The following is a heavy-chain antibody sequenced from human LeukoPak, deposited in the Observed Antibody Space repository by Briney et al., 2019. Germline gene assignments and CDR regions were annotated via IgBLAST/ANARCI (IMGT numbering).Heavy chain of an antibody. CDR1: GFPFRSYW. J-gene: IGHJ4*02. V-gene: IGHV3-33*08. Sequence: GGSLRLSCVAYGFPFRSYWMTWVRQAPGKGLEWVAVIWNDGSNKYYADSVKGRFTISRDNSKNTLYLQMNSLRAEDTAVYYCARDYCSSTSCLFDYWGQGTLVTVSS. CDR2: IWNDGSNK. D-gene: IGHD2-2*01. CDR3: ARDYCSSTSCLFDY.